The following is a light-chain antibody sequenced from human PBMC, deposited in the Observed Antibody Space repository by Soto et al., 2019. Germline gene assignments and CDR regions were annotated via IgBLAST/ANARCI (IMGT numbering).Light chain of an antibody. CDR3: TSYTATSTYV. CDR1: SSDVGYYKY. V-gene: IGLV2-14*01. J-gene: IGLJ1*01. Sequence: SALTQPASVSGSPGQSITISCTGTSSDVGYYKYVSWYQQHPGNAPKLMIYEVSNRPSGVPNRFSGSKSGNTASLTISGLQADDEADYYCTSYTATSTYVFGTGTKLTVL. CDR2: EVS.